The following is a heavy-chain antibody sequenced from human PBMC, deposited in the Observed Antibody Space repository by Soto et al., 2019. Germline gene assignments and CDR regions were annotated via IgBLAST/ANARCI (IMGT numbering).Heavy chain of an antibody. J-gene: IGHJ3*02. CDR3: ARVERGTATTVVDAFDI. D-gene: IGHD1-1*01. Sequence: QVQLQQWGAGLLKPSETLSLTCAVYGGFVSSGSYYWSWIRQPPGKGLEWIGEMSHSGGTHFNPSLKSRVSISVHTSKNQFSLTMSSVTAADTALYYCARVERGTATTVVDAFDIWGPGTMVTVSS. CDR1: GGFVSSGSYY. V-gene: IGHV4-34*01. CDR2: MSHSGGT.